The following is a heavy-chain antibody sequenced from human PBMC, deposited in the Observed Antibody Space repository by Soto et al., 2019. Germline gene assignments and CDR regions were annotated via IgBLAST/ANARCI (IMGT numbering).Heavy chain of an antibody. CDR2: IYYSGST. CDR3: ARLRRLVGLY. J-gene: IGHJ4*01. Sequence: PSETLSLTCTVSGGSISSYYWGWIRQPSGKGLEWIGSIYYSGSTYYNPSLKSRVTISVDTSKNQFSLKLSSVTAADTAVYYCARLRRLVGLYWGHGTLVTVPQ. D-gene: IGHD6-25*01. CDR1: GGSISSYY. V-gene: IGHV4-39*01.